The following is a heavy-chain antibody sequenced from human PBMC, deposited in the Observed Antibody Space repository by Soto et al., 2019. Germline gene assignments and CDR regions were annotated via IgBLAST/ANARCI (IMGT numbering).Heavy chain of an antibody. CDR3: ARLLARDIVVVPAANAVEMAFDI. CDR1: GYSFTSYW. CDR2: IYPGDSDT. J-gene: IGHJ3*02. V-gene: IGHV5-51*01. D-gene: IGHD2-2*01. Sequence: GESLKISCKGSGYSFTSYWIGWVRQMPGKGLEWMGIIYPGDSDTRYSPSFQGQVTISADKSISTAYLQWSSLKASDTAMYYCARLLARDIVVVPAANAVEMAFDIWGQGTMVTVSS.